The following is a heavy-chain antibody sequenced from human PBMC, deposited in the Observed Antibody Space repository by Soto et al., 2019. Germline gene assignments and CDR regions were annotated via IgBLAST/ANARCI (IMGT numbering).Heavy chain of an antibody. J-gene: IGHJ4*02. V-gene: IGHV5-51*01. CDR2: IYPGDSET. Sequence: XESLTMSRKASGDDFSRTWIGWVRQLPGKGLDWLGIIYPGDSETRYSPSFRGQVTFSVDMSISTAYLQWSSLKTSDIAIYYCARLVGAYDSYFGNWAQGTRVTVSS. CDR3: ARLVGAYDSYFGN. CDR1: GDDFSRTW. D-gene: IGHD5-12*01.